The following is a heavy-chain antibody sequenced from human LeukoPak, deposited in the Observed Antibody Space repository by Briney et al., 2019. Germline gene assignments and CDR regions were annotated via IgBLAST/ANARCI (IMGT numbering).Heavy chain of an antibody. CDR2: VTHRGST. CDR3: ARGLRRVTTTPFDY. Sequence: PSETLSLTCGVNGGSFSGYYWSWMRQPPGKGLEWIGEVTHRGSTNSNPSLESRVTISVDTSKNQFSLKLTSVTAADTAVYYCARGLRRVTTTPFDYWGQGTLVTVSS. J-gene: IGHJ4*02. V-gene: IGHV4-34*01. CDR1: GGSFSGYY. D-gene: IGHD4-17*01.